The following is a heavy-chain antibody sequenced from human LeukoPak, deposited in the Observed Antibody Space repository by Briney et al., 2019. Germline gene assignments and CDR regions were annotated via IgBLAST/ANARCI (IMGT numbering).Heavy chain of an antibody. CDR2: IHSDRTT. V-gene: IGHV3-53*01. D-gene: IGHD3-10*01. Sequence: GGSLRLSCAASGFSVSSNYMNWVRQAPGKGLEGVSVIHSDRTTYYTDSVKGRFTISRDNSKNTLYLQMNSLRAEDTAVYYCARPATGNGLDAFDIWGQGTMVTVSS. J-gene: IGHJ3*02. CDR3: ARPATGNGLDAFDI. CDR1: GFSVSSNY.